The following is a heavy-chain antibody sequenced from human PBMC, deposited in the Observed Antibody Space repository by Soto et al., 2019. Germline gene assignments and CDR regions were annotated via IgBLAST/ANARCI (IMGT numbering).Heavy chain of an antibody. Sequence: GGSLRLSCAASGFTFSSYGMHWFRQAPGKGLEWVAVISYDGSNKYYADSVKGRFTISRDNSKNTLYLQMNSLRAEDTAVYYCAKGKLLGYGSSTSCSPTYGMDVLGQGTTGTGSS. V-gene: IGHV3-30*18. CDR3: AKGKLLGYGSSTSCSPTYGMDV. D-gene: IGHD2-2*01. CDR2: ISYDGSNK. CDR1: GFTFSSYG. J-gene: IGHJ6*02.